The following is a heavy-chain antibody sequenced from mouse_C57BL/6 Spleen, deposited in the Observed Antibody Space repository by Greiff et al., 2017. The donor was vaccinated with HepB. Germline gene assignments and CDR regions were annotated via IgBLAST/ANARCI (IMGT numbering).Heavy chain of an antibody. J-gene: IGHJ2*01. CDR2: INPNNGGT. Sequence: VQLQQSGPELVKPGASVKMSCKASGYTFTDYNMHWVKQSHGKSLEWIGYINPNNGGTSYNKKFKGKATLTVNKYSSTAYMELRSLTSEDSAVYYCARDYGSSYDFDYWCQGTTLAVSS. V-gene: IGHV1-22*01. CDR1: GYTFTDYN. D-gene: IGHD1-1*01. CDR3: ARDYGSSYDFDY.